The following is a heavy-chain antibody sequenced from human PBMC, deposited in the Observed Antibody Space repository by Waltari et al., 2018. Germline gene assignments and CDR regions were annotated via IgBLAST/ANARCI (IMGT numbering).Heavy chain of an antibody. J-gene: IGHJ4*02. V-gene: IGHV4-4*02. CDR3: ARDRGRGLYLDT. D-gene: IGHD2-15*01. CDR1: RDSMSNIW. CDR2: VPGSGRT. Sequence: QLQLQESGPGLVKHSGTLSLICAVSRDSMSNIWWSWVRQSPGKGLEWIGQVPGSGRTNYNPSFASRVTISLDTSTYQFALKMTSATAADTALYYCARDRGRGLYLDTWGQGILVTVSP.